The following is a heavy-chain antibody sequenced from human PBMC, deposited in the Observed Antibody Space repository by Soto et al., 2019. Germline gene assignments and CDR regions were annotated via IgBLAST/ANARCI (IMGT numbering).Heavy chain of an antibody. J-gene: IGHJ6*02. CDR1: SSSSYY. CDR3: ERTAAAGKYYYGTDV. Sequence: SSSSYYWGWVRQMPGKGLEWMGIIYPGDSDTRYSPSFQGQVTISADKSISTAYLQWSSLKASDTAMYYCERTAAAGKYYYGTDVWGQGTTVTVSS. CDR2: IYPGDSDT. V-gene: IGHV5-51*01. D-gene: IGHD6-13*01.